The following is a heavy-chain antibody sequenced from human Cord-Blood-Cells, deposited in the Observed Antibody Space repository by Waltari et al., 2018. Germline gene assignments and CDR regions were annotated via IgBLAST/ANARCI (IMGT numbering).Heavy chain of an antibody. D-gene: IGHD1-26*01. V-gene: IGHV4-34*01. CDR1: GGSFSGYY. CDR3: ARDIVGANDAVDI. CDR2: INHSGST. J-gene: IGHJ3*02. Sequence: QVQLQRWGAGLLKPSENLSLTCAVYGGSFSGYYWSWIRQPPGKGLEWIGEINHSGSTNYNPSLTSRVTISVDTSKNQFSLKLSSVTAADTAVYYCARDIVGANDAVDIWGQGTMVTVSS.